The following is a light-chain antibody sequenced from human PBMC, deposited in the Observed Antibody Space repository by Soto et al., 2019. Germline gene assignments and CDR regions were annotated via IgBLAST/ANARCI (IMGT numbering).Light chain of an antibody. V-gene: IGKV3-20*01. CDR1: QSVSSSY. J-gene: IGKJ1*01. CDR3: QQYDTSPRT. CDR2: GAS. Sequence: EIVLTQSPGTLSLSPGERATLSCRASQSVSSSYLAWYQQKPGQSPRLLIFGASSRATGTPDRFSGSGSGTDFTLNISRLEPEDFAVYYCQQYDTSPRTFGQGTTVEIK.